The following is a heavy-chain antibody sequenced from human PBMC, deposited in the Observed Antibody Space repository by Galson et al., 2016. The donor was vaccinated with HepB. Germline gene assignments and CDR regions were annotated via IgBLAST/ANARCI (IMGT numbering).Heavy chain of an antibody. D-gene: IGHD2-21*02. CDR2: INPGDSDT. V-gene: IGHV5-51*01. CDR1: GYIFTSYW. J-gene: IGHJ4*02. Sequence: QSGAEVKKPGESLKISCKASGYIFTSYWIGWVRQMPGKGLEWMTNINPGDSDTRYSPSFQGQVTISADKSITTAYLQWSSLKASDTAMYYCARQVVPGPFDQWGQGTLVTVSS. CDR3: ARQVVPGPFDQ.